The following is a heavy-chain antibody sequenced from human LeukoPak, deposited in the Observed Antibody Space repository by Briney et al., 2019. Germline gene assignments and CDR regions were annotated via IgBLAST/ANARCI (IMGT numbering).Heavy chain of an antibody. Sequence: GGSLRLSCAASGFTFSTYGMNWVRQAPGKGLEWISFISHSGTNPYYADSVKGRFTISRDNAKNSLYLQMSSLRAEDTALYYCTKNGFYAFDYWGQGALVTVSS. CDR2: ISHSGTNP. J-gene: IGHJ4*02. V-gene: IGHV3-48*04. D-gene: IGHD3-16*01. CDR1: GFTFSTYG. CDR3: TKNGFYAFDY.